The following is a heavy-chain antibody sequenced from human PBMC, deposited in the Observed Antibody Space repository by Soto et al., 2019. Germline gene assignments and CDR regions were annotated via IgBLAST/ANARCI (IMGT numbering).Heavy chain of an antibody. Sequence: GGSLRLSCAASGFTFSSYAMSWVRQAPGKGLEWVSAISGSGGSTYYADSVKGRFTISRDNSKNTLYLQMNSLRAEDTAVYYCAKDSTYYYDSSGYYRPYGMDVWGQGTTVTVSS. CDR3: AKDSTYYYDSSGYYRPYGMDV. J-gene: IGHJ6*02. D-gene: IGHD3-22*01. V-gene: IGHV3-23*01. CDR2: ISGSGGST. CDR1: GFTFSSYA.